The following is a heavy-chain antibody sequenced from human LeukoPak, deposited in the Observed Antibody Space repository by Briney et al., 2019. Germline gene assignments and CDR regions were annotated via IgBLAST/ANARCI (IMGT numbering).Heavy chain of an antibody. CDR1: GYTFTGYY. J-gene: IGHJ4*02. CDR3: ARDSPGAKEDFDY. V-gene: IGHV1-2*02. CDR2: INPNSGST. Sequence: ASVKVSCKASGYTFTGYYMHWVRQAPGQGLEWMGWINPNSGSTNYAQKLQGRVTMTRDTSISTAYMELSRLRSDDTAVYYCARDSPGAKEDFDYWGQGTLVTVSS.